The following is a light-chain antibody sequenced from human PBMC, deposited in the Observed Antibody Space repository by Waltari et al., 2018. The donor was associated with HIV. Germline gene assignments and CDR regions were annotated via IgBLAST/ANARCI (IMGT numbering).Light chain of an antibody. CDR2: KDP. CDR3: QSTDTSDAYYA. V-gene: IGLV3-25*03. Sequence: YALTQPPSVSVSPAQTARITCSGDLLSDQYVPWYQQKPGHAPVLVMYKDPQRPSGTPDRFYGSTSGTTVTLTISGVQAEDEADYYCQSTDTSDAYYAFGGETKVTVL. CDR1: LLSDQY. J-gene: IGLJ1*01.